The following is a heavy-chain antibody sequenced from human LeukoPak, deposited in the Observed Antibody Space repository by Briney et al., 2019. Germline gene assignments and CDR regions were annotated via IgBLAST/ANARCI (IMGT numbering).Heavy chain of an antibody. CDR2: IYYSGST. Sequence: PSETLSLTCTVSGGSISSSSYYWGWIRQPPGKGLEWIGSIYYSGSTYYNPSLKSRVTISVDTSKNQFSLKLSSVTAADTAVYYCARVTWPYCSSTSCYTSTYYMDVWGKGTTVTVSS. D-gene: IGHD2-2*02. J-gene: IGHJ6*03. CDR1: GGSISSSSYY. V-gene: IGHV4-39*07. CDR3: ARVTWPYCSSTSCYTSTYYMDV.